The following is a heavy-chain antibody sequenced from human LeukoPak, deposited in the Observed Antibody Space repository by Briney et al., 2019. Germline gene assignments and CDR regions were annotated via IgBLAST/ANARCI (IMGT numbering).Heavy chain of an antibody. V-gene: IGHV1-46*01. D-gene: IGHD2-2*01. CDR1: GYTFTSYY. CDR2: INPSGGSP. J-gene: IGHJ4*02. CDR3: ARDMLTSSVDY. Sequence: GASVTVSCKASGYTFTSYYMHWVRQAPGQGLEWMGIINPSGGSPTYAQKFQGRVTMTRDTSTSTVYMELSSLTSEDTAVYYCARDMLTSSVDYWGQGTLVTVSS.